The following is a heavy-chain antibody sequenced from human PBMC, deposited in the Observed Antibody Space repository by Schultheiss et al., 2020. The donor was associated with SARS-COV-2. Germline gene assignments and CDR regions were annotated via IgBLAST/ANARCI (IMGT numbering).Heavy chain of an antibody. V-gene: IGHV3-72*01. D-gene: IGHD6-19*01. Sequence: GGSLRLSCAASGFTLSDHYIDWLRQAPGKGLEWVGRSRPKAKRYTTEYAASVKGRFIISRDDSKNSLYVQMNSLRADDTAVYYCAKGIAETGLGPFDYWGQGTLVTVSS. CDR1: GFTLSDHY. CDR3: AKGIAETGLGPFDY. J-gene: IGHJ4*02. CDR2: SRPKAKRYTT.